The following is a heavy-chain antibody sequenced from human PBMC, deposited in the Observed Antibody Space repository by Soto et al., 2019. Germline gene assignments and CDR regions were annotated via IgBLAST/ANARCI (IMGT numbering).Heavy chain of an antibody. CDR2: IYSGGSA. Sequence: EVQLVESGGGLVQPGGSLRLSCAASGFTVSSNYMSWVRQAPGKGLEWVSVIYSGGSAYYADAVKGRFTISRDNSKNTLYLQMNSLRAEDPAVYYCARHGYSYGGGYFAYWGQGTLVTVSS. D-gene: IGHD5-18*01. CDR3: ARHGYSYGGGYFAY. J-gene: IGHJ4*02. CDR1: GFTVSSNY. V-gene: IGHV3-66*04.